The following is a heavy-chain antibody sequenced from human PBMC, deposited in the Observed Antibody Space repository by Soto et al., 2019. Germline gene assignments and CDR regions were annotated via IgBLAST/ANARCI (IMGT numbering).Heavy chain of an antibody. V-gene: IGHV4-30-4*01. J-gene: IGHJ6*02. D-gene: IGHD3-10*01. CDR3: ARDRSSDYYYYYGMDV. CDR2: IYYSGST. CDR1: GGSISSGDYY. Sequence: SETLSLTCTVFGGSISSGDYYWSWIRQPPXKGLEWIGYIYYSGSTYYNPSLKSRVTISVDTSKNQFSLKLSSVTAADTAVYYCARDRSSDYYYYYGMDVWGQGTAVTVSS.